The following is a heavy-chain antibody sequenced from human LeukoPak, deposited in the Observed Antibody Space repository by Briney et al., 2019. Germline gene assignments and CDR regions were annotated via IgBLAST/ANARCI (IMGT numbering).Heavy chain of an antibody. Sequence: KSGGSLRLSCAASGFTFSSFWMHWVRQAPGTGLVWVSRIGADGSGTSYADSVKGRFTISRDNAKNTLFLEMSSLRAEDTAVYYCARESNTWSPLLDYGMDVCGQGTTVTVSS. D-gene: IGHD6-13*01. CDR2: IGADGSGT. CDR3: ARESNTWSPLLDYGMDV. CDR1: GFTFSSFW. V-gene: IGHV3-74*01. J-gene: IGHJ6*02.